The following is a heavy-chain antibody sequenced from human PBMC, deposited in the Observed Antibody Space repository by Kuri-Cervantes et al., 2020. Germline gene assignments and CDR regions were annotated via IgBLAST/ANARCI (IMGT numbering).Heavy chain of an antibody. J-gene: IGHJ6*02. Sequence: ETLSLTCAASGFTFSSYAMSWVRQAPGKGLEWVSAISGSGGSTYYADSVKGRFTISRDNSKSTLYLQMNSPRAEDTAVYYCARNGYPAAGTVVSGYYYYYGMDVWGQETTVTVSS. CDR1: GFTFSSYA. CDR2: ISGSGGST. D-gene: IGHD6-13*01. CDR3: ARNGYPAAGTVVSGYYYYYGMDV. V-gene: IGHV3-23*01.